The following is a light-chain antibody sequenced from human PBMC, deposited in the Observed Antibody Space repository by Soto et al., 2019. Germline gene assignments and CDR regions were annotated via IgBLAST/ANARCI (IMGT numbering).Light chain of an antibody. CDR3: QQYGSSPT. J-gene: IGKJ4*01. V-gene: IGKV3-20*01. CDR1: QSVSSSY. CDR2: GAS. Sequence: ELVLTQSPGTLSLSPGERATLSCRASQSVSSSYLAWYQQKPGHAPRLLIYGASSRATGIPDRFSGSGSGTDFTLTISRLEPEDVAVYYCQQYGSSPTFGGGTKVEIK.